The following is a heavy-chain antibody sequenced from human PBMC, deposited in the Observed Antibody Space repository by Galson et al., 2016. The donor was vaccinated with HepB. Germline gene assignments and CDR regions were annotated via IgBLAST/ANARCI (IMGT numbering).Heavy chain of an antibody. CDR2: IVHNGERT. J-gene: IGHJ5*02. D-gene: IGHD5-18*01. V-gene: IGHV3-23*01. CDR1: GLTLSTSD. Sequence: SLRLSCAASGLTLSTSDLSWVRQAPGKGLEWVSAIVHNGERTYYAESVKGRFTMSRDNSKNTLFLQMHSLRADDTAVYYCAAGIRYGWFDPWGQGTLVTVSS. CDR3: AAGIRYGWFDP.